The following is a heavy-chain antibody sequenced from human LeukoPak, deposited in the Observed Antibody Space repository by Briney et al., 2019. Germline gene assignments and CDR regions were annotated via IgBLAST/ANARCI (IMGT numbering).Heavy chain of an antibody. V-gene: IGHV3-23*01. J-gene: IGHJ6*02. D-gene: IGHD2-21*02. CDR2: ISGSGGST. CDR3: ARDIVVVTAILKDYGMDV. Sequence: GGSLRLSCAASGFTFSSYAMSWVRQAPGKGLEWVSAISGSGGSTYYADSVKGRFTISRDNAKNSLYLQMNSLRAEDTAVYYCARDIVVVTAILKDYGMDVWGQGTTVTVSS. CDR1: GFTFSSYA.